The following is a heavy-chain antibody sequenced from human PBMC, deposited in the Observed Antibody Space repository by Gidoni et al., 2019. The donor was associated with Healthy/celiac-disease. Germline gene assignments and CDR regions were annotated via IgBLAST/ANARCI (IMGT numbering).Heavy chain of an antibody. CDR1: GFTFSSSG. CDR2: ISYDGSNK. Sequence: QLQLVESGGGVVQPGRSLRYSCAASGFTFSSSGMHGVRQAPGKGLEWVAVISYDGSNKYYADSVKGRFTISRDNSKNTLYLQMNSLRAEDTAVYYCAKDDYAFDIWGQGTMVTVSS. J-gene: IGHJ3*02. V-gene: IGHV3-30*18. CDR3: AKDDYAFDI. D-gene: IGHD2-21*01.